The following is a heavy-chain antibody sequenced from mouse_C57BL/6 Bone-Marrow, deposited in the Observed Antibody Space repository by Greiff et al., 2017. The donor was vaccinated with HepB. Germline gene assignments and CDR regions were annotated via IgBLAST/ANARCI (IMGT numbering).Heavy chain of an antibody. CDR3: ARSGTAQATPYAMDY. D-gene: IGHD3-2*02. Sequence: QVQLQQPGTELVKPGASVKLSCKASGYTFTSYWMHWVKQRPGQGLEWIGNINPSNGGTNYNEKFKSKATLTVDKSSSTAYMQLSSLTSEDSAVYYCARSGTAQATPYAMDYWGQGTSVTVSS. CDR1: GYTFTSYW. V-gene: IGHV1-53*01. J-gene: IGHJ4*01. CDR2: INPSNGGT.